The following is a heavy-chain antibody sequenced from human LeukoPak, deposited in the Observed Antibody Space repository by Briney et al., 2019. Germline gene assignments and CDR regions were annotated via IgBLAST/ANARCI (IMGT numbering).Heavy chain of an antibody. Sequence: GGSLRLSCTASGFSFGDHAMGWVRQAPGKGLEWVSFIRSKAYGGTTEYAASVRGRFTVSRDDYKSIAYLQMNSLEIEDTAVYYCTRGPIHSWPYYGMDIWGQGTTAIVSS. CDR1: GFSFGDHA. CDR3: TRGPIHSWPYYGMDI. D-gene: IGHD5-18*01. J-gene: IGHJ6*02. CDR2: IRSKAYGGTT. V-gene: IGHV3-49*04.